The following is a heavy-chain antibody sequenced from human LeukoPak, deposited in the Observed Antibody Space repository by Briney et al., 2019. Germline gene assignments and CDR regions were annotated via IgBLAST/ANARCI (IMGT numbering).Heavy chain of an antibody. J-gene: IGHJ4*02. CDR2: IWYDGSNK. Sequence: TGRSLRLSCAASGFTFSSYGMNWVRQAPGKGLEWVAVIWYDGSNKYYADSVKGRFTISRDNSENTVSLRLNSLRAEDTAVYYCARLGSGWSFDFWGQGTLVAVSS. V-gene: IGHV3-33*01. CDR3: ARLGSGWSFDF. CDR1: GFTFSSYG. D-gene: IGHD6-19*01.